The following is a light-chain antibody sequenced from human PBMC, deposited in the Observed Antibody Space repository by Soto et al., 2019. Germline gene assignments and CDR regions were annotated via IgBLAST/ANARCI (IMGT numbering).Light chain of an antibody. CDR3: QQYNNWPWT. V-gene: IGKV3-15*01. CDR2: GAS. Sequence: EIVMTQSPATLSVSPGERATLSCRASQSVSSNLAWYQQKPGQAPRLLIYGASTRATGIPARFSGSGSGTEFTLTISSLQSADFAVSYCQQYNNWPWTFGQGTKVEIK. J-gene: IGKJ1*01. CDR1: QSVSSN.